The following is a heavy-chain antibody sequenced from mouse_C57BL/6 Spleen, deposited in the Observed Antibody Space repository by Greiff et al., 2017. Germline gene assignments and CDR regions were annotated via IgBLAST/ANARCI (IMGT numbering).Heavy chain of an antibody. D-gene: IGHD1-1*01. CDR3: ARSPYYYGSSSLDY. CDR2: IYPGDGDT. Sequence: VQLKESGAELVKPGASVKISCKASGYAFSSYWMNWVKQRPGKGLEWIGQIYPGDGDTNYNGKFKGKATLTADKSSSTAYMQLSSLTSEDSAVYFCARSPYYYGSSSLDYWGHGTTLTVSS. CDR1: GYAFSSYW. V-gene: IGHV1-80*01. J-gene: IGHJ2*01.